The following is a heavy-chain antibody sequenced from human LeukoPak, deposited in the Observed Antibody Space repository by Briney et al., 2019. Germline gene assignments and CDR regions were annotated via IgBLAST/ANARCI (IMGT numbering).Heavy chain of an antibody. V-gene: IGHV3-74*01. D-gene: IGHD3-10*01. CDR1: GFTFPNHW. CDR3: GRDVVLGSGSVDY. J-gene: IGHJ4*02. CDR2: IRPDGRET. Sequence: GGSLRLSCAASGFTFPNHWMHWVRQAPGKGLVWVSRIRPDGRETNHAGSVKGRFTISRDNAKNTLYLQMNSLGDEDTAVYYCGRDVVLGSGSVDYWGQGVLVTVSS.